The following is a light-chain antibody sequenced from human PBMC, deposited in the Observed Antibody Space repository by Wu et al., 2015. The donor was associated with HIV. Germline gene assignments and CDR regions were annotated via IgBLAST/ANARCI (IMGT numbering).Light chain of an antibody. CDR3: HQYGSSPWT. V-gene: IGKV3-20*01. CDR1: QSVSSSY. CDR2: GAS. Sequence: EIVLTQSPGTLSLSPGERATLSCRASQSVSSSYLAWYQQNPGQAPRLLIYGASSRATGIPDRFSGSGSGTDFTLTISRLEPEDFAVYYCHQYGSSPWTFGQGTKVEIK. J-gene: IGKJ1*01.